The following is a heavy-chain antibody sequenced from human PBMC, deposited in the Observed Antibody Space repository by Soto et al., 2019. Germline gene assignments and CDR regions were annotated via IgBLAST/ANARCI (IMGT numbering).Heavy chain of an antibody. J-gene: IGHJ5*02. D-gene: IGHD3-22*01. V-gene: IGHV3-21*06. CDR2: ISVGSGHI. CDR1: GFTFSIYT. Sequence: KSGGSLRLSCAASGFTFSIYTMNLVRQAPGKGLEWVSSISVGSGHIYYAGSVKGRFTIYRDNAKNSVYLQRNSLRAEDPTVYDCARTDRTLDPWGQGTLVTVSS. CDR3: ARTDRTLDP.